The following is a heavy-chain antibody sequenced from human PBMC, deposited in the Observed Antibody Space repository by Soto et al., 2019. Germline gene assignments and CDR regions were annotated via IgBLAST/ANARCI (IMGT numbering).Heavy chain of an antibody. CDR3: AKGSIEYCSSVDN. V-gene: IGHV3-23*01. CDR1: GFSFSSYA. Sequence: EVQLLESGGGLVQPGGSLRLSCAASGFSFSSYAMVWVGQAPGKGLEWVSVISARGGSLYFADSVKGRFTISRDNSKNVLSLEIHSLRARDTATYFCAKGSIEYCSSVDNRGQGTLVVVSS. J-gene: IGHJ4*02. D-gene: IGHD2-15*01. CDR2: ISARGGSL.